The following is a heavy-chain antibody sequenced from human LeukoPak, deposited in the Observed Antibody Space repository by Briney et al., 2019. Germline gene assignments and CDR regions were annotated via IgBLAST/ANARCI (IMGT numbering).Heavy chain of an antibody. CDR2: ISYDGNNK. Sequence: GRSLRLSCTASGFNFNTYAVHWVRQAPGEGLEWVALISYDGNNKYYPDSVKGRFTIPRDNSKNTLYLQMSSLRVEDTAVYYCARDRAPYYSYSGMAVWGQGTAVTVSS. CDR3: ARDRAPYYSYSGMAV. V-gene: IGHV3-30*04. J-gene: IGHJ6*02. CDR1: GFNFNTYA. D-gene: IGHD2-21*01.